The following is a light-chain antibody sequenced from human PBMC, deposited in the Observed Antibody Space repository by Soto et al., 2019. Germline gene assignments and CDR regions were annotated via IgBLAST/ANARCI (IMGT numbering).Light chain of an antibody. J-gene: IGKJ5*01. CDR2: AAS. CDR1: QSISSY. V-gene: IGKV1-39*01. Sequence: DIQITQSQSSLSSSVGDRVTITCRASQSISSYFNWDHQKPGNAPKRLIYAASSLQRGVPSRVSGSGSRTDFTLTICSLQPEDFATYYCHQMYSIPITFGQGTRLEIK. CDR3: HQMYSIPIT.